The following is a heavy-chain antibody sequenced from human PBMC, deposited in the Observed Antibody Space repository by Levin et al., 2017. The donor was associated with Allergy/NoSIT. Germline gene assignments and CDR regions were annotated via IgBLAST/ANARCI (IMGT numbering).Heavy chain of an antibody. CDR1: GFTFDDYA. CDR2: ISWNSGSI. Sequence: GGSLRLSCAASGFTFDDYAMHWVRQAPGKGLEWVSGISWNSGSIGYADSVKGRFTISRDNAKNSLYLQMNSLRAEDTALYYCAKDHRPYSSGWYDAFDIWGQGTMVTVSS. CDR3: AKDHRPYSSGWYDAFDI. J-gene: IGHJ3*02. V-gene: IGHV3-9*01. D-gene: IGHD6-19*01.